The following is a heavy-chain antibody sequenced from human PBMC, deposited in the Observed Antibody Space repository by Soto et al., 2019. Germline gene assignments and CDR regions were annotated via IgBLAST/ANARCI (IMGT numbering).Heavy chain of an antibody. CDR3: ARALITGTYYYGSGAGANWLDS. CDR2: IYHSGST. CDR1: GGSISSGGYS. D-gene: IGHD3-10*01. V-gene: IGHV4-30-2*01. J-gene: IGHJ5*01. Sequence: SETLSLTCAVSGGSISSGGYSWSWIRQPPGKGLEWIGYIYHSGSTYYNPSLKSRVTISVDRSKNQFSLKLSSVTAADTAVYYCARALITGTYYYGSGAGANWLDSRGQGTLVTVFS.